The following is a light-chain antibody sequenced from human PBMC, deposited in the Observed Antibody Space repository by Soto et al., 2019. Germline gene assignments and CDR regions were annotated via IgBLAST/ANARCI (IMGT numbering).Light chain of an antibody. CDR3: QSADSSGTYRGV. CDR2: KDS. V-gene: IGLV3-25*03. CDR1: ALPKQY. Sequence: SYELTQPPSVSVSPGQTARITFSGDALPKQYAYWYQQKPGQAPVLVIYKDSERPSGIPERFSGSSSGTTVTLTISGVQAEDEADYYCQSADSSGTYRGVFGGGTKLTVL. J-gene: IGLJ2*01.